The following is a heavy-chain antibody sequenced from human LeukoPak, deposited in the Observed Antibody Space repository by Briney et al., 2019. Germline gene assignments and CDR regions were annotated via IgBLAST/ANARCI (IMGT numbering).Heavy chain of an antibody. CDR1: GGSVSSYN. V-gene: IGHV4-59*02. J-gene: IGHJ3*02. D-gene: IGHD2-2*01. CDR3: ARARYANAWYAFDI. Sequence: SETLSLTCTVAGGSVSSYNWRWIRRPPGRGLEWIAYLSHSGSSDSNPSLTSRVTTLVDTSKNQFSLKLTSVTAADTAVYYGARARYANAWYAFDIWGHGTMVTVSS. CDR2: LSHSGSS.